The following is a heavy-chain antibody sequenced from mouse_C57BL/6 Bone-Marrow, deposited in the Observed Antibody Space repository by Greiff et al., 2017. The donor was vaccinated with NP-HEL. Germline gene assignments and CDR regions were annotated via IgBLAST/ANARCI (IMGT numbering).Heavy chain of an antibody. Sequence: EAQRVESGGGLVKPGGSLKLSCAASGFTFSDYGMHWVRQAPEKGLEWVAYISSGSSTIYYADTVKGRFTISRDNAKNTLYLQMTSLRSEDTAMYYCARTYYYGSPDYWGQGTTLTVSS. J-gene: IGHJ2*01. CDR2: ISSGSSTI. CDR3: ARTYYYGSPDY. D-gene: IGHD1-1*01. V-gene: IGHV5-17*01. CDR1: GFTFSDYG.